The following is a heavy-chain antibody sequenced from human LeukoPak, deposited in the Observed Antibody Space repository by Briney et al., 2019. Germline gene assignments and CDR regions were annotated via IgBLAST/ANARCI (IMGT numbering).Heavy chain of an antibody. D-gene: IGHD2-2*03. Sequence: GGSLRLSCAASGFPFSSYVMGWVRQAPGKGVEWVSVISDNIENTYYADSVKGRFTISRDNSKTTLYLQMNSLGAHDTAIYYCATLGFCTSTSCSFVNWGQGTLVTVPS. J-gene: IGHJ4*02. CDR2: ISDNIENT. CDR1: GFPFSSYV. V-gene: IGHV3-23*01. CDR3: ATLGFCTSTSCSFVN.